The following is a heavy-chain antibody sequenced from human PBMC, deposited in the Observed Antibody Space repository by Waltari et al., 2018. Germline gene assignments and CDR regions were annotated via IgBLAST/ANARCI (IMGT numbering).Heavy chain of an antibody. CDR1: GGSFSGYS. V-gene: IGHV4-34*01. CDR3: ARRAPYYYYGMDV. Sequence: QVQLQQWGAGLMKPSETLSITCAVYGGSFSGYSWSWISQPPGKGLEWIGEINHSGSTNYNPSLKSRVTISVDTSKNQFSLKLSSVTAADTAVYYCARRAPYYYYGMDVWGQGTTVTVSS. CDR2: INHSGST. J-gene: IGHJ6*02.